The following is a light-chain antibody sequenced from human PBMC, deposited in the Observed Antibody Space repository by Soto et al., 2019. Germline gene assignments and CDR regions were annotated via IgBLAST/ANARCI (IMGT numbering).Light chain of an antibody. CDR2: DAS. V-gene: IGKV1-5*01. Sequence: DIQMTQSPSTLSASVGDRVTITCRSSQSISRSLAWYQQKSGKAPKLLIYDASSLESGVPSRFSGSGFGTEFTLTISGLQPGDFATYYCQQYQSYFLTFGPGTKWIS. CDR1: QSISRS. CDR3: QQYQSYFLT. J-gene: IGKJ3*01.